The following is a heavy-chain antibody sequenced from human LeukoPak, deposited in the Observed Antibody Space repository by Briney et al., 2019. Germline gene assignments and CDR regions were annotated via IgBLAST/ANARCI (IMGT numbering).Heavy chain of an antibody. CDR2: ITSGSSTI. J-gene: IGHJ4*02. CDR1: GFTFSSYS. V-gene: IGHV3-48*02. Sequence: GGSLRLSCAAPGFTFSSYSMNWARQAPGKGLEWGSYITSGSSTIYYADSVKGRFTISRDNAKHSLYLQMNSLRDEDTAVYYCARDGSDSFDYWGQGTLVTVSS. D-gene: IGHD2-21*02. CDR3: ARDGSDSFDY.